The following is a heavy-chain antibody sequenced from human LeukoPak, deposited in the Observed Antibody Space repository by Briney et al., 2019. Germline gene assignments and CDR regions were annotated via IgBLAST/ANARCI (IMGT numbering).Heavy chain of an antibody. CDR1: GFTFSSYS. CDR3: AKVDYYGSGSPPAGFDP. Sequence: GGSLRLSCAASGFTFSSYSMNWVRQAPGKGLEWVSAISGSGGSTYYADSVKGRFTISRDNSKNTLYLQMNSLRAEDTAVYYCAKVDYYGSGSPPAGFDPWGQGTLVTVSS. D-gene: IGHD3-10*01. J-gene: IGHJ5*02. CDR2: ISGSGGST. V-gene: IGHV3-23*01.